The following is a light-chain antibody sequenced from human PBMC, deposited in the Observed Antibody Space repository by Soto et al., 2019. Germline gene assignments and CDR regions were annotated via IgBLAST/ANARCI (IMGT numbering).Light chain of an antibody. CDR2: DVT. V-gene: IGLV2-11*01. J-gene: IGLJ3*02. CDR3: CLYTASYSV. CDR1: SSDVGTFDF. Sequence: QLVLTQPRSVSGSPGQSVAISCTRTSSDVGTFDFVSWYQQHPGKAPKLMLYDVTKRPSGVPDRFSGSKSGDTASLTISGLQAEDEADYYCCLYTASYSVFGGGTKLTVL.